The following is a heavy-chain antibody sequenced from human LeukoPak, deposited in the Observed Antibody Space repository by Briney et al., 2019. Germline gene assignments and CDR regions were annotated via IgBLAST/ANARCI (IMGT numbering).Heavy chain of an antibody. V-gene: IGHV4-61*01. CDR1: GGSVSSGSYY. CDR3: ARGDDYAGPLGY. Sequence: SETLSLTCTVSGGSVSSGSYYWSWIRQPPGKGLEWIGYIYYSGSTNYNPSLKSRVTISVDTSKNQFSLKLSSVTAADTAVYYCARGDDYAGPLGYWGQGTLVTVSS. D-gene: IGHD4-17*01. J-gene: IGHJ4*02. CDR2: IYYSGST.